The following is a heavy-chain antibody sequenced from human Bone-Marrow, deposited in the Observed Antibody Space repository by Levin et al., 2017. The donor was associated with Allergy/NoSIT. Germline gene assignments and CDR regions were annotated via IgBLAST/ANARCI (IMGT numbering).Heavy chain of an antibody. V-gene: IGHV3-30-3*01. CDR3: ARDPEIQVTTAYY. Sequence: PGGSLRLSCAASGFNFSSYAMHWVRQAPGKGLEWVALISYDGNNKYYADSVKGRFTISRDNSKNTLYLQMNSLRAGETAMYYCARDPEIQVTTAYYWGQGTLVTVSS. CDR2: ISYDGNNK. D-gene: IGHD4-17*01. J-gene: IGHJ4*02. CDR1: GFNFSSYA.